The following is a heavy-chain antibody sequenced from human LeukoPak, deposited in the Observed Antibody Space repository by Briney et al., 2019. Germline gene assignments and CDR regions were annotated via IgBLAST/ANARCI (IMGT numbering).Heavy chain of an antibody. D-gene: IGHD3-10*01. CDR2: TYPSRST. Sequence: SETLSLTCNVSAGSISSGRYYWRWIRQPPGKGLPWIGRTYPSRSTHYNPSLKSRVTISVDTSKIQFSLKLSSVTAADTAVYYCAGNYYGSGSYYSEDRYWGQGTLVTVSS. V-gene: IGHV4-61*02. CDR3: AGNYYGSGSYYSEDRY. J-gene: IGHJ4*02. CDR1: AGSISSGRYY.